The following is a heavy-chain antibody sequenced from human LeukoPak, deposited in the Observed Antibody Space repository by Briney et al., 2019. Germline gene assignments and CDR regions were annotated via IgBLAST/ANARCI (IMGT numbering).Heavy chain of an antibody. Sequence: PSETLSLTCTASGGSISSSSYYWSWIRQPPGKGLEWIGYIYYSGSTNYNPSLKSRVTISVDTSKNQFSLKLSSVTAADTAVYYCARQPAGGWFDPWGQGTLVTVSS. J-gene: IGHJ5*02. CDR3: ARQPAGGWFDP. CDR2: IYYSGST. D-gene: IGHD1-26*01. V-gene: IGHV4-61*01. CDR1: GGSISSSSYY.